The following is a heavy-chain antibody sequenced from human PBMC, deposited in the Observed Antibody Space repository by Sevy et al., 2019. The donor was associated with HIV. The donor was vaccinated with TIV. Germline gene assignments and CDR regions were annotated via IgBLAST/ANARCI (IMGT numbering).Heavy chain of an antibody. CDR1: GFTFARYA. D-gene: IGHD3-16*01. J-gene: IGHJ6*02. CDR3: AKGDRTFYGMDV. CDR2: ISGSGGAT. Sequence: GGSLRLSCAASGFTFARYAMNWVRQAPGKGLEWVSAISGSGGATYYAESVEGRFTISRDNSRETLYVKMNSLRVEDTAVYYCAKGDRTFYGMDVWGQGTTVTVSS. V-gene: IGHV3-23*01.